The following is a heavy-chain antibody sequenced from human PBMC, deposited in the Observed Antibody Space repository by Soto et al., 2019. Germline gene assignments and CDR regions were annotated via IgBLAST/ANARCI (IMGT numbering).Heavy chain of an antibody. J-gene: IGHJ4*02. D-gene: IGHD3-22*01. V-gene: IGHV3-48*02. Sequence: PGGSLRLSCAASGFTFSSYSMNWVRQAPGKGLEWVSYISSSSSTIYYADSVKGRFTISRDNAKNSLYLQMNSLRDEDTAVYYCARALQYYYDSSGPSPDYWGQGTLVTVS. CDR2: ISSSSSTI. CDR1: GFTFSSYS. CDR3: ARALQYYYDSSGPSPDY.